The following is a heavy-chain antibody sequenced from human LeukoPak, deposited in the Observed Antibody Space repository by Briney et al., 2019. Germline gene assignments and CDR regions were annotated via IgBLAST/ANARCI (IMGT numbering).Heavy chain of an antibody. Sequence: GGSLRLSCTASEFRFSPHSMNWVRQAPGKGLEWVSSISSSSSYIYYADSLKGRFTISRDNAKNSLYLQMNSLRAEDTAVYYCATTRALVVNAFDIWGQGTVVTVSS. J-gene: IGHJ3*02. CDR2: ISSSSSYI. CDR1: EFRFSPHS. D-gene: IGHD3-22*01. V-gene: IGHV3-21*01. CDR3: ATTRALVVNAFDI.